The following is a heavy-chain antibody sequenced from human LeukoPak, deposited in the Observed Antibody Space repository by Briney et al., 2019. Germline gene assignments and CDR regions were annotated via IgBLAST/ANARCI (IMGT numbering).Heavy chain of an antibody. V-gene: IGHV3-23*01. CDR3: AKESYDILTGYYIMGDY. CDR1: GFTFSSYA. J-gene: IGHJ4*02. Sequence: GGSLRLSCAASGFTFSSYAMSWVRQAPGKGLEWVSAISGSGGSTYYADSVKGRFTISRDNSKNTLYLQMNSLRAEDTAVYYCAKESYDILTGYYIMGDYWGQGTLVTVSS. CDR2: ISGSGGST. D-gene: IGHD3-9*01.